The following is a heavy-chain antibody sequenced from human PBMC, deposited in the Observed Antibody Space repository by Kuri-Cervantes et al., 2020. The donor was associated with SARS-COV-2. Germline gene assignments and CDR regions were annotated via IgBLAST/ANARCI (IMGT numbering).Heavy chain of an antibody. V-gene: IGHV1-46*01. CDR2: INPSGGST. CDR3: ARVLRRYFDWP. Sequence: ASVKVSCKASGYTFTSYYMHWVRQAPGQGLEWMGIINPSGGSTSYAQKFQGRVTMTRDTSTSTVYMELRSLRSDDTAVYYCARVLRRYFDWPWGQGTLVTCYS. CDR1: GYTFTSYY. J-gene: IGHJ5*02. D-gene: IGHD3-9*01.